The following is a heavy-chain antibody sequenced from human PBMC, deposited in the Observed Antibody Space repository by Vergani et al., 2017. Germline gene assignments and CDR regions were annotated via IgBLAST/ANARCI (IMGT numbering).Heavy chain of an antibody. CDR2: INHSGST. D-gene: IGHD6-13*01. J-gene: IGHJ5*02. Sequence: QVQLQQWGAGLLKPSETLSLTCAVYGGSFSGYYWSWIRQPPGKGLEWIGEINHSGSTNYNPSLKSRVTISVDTSKNQFSLKLSSVTAADTAVYYCARLLGSSWSFDPWGQGTLVTVSS. CDR3: ARLLGSSWSFDP. CDR1: GGSFSGYY. V-gene: IGHV4-34*01.